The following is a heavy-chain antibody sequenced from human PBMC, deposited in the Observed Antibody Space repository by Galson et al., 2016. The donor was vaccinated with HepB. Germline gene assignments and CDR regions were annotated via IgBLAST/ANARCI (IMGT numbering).Heavy chain of an antibody. CDR2: ISYDGNNK. J-gene: IGHJ4*02. D-gene: IGHD4-17*01. V-gene: IGHV3-30-3*01. CDR3: ATRYGDNYYRYFDY. CDR1: GFTFSTYV. Sequence: SLRLSCAASGFTFSTYVLHWVRQAPGKGLEWLAVISYDGNNKYYADSVKGRFTISRDNSKNTLYLQMNSLRAEDTAVYYCATRYGDNYYRYFDYWGQGTLVTVSS.